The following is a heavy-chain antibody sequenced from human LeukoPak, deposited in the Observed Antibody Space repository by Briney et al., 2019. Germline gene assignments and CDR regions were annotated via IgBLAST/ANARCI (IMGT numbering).Heavy chain of an antibody. CDR2: MNPNSGNT. J-gene: IGHJ4*02. CDR1: GYTFTSYD. Sequence: ASVKVSCKASGYTFTSYDINWVRQATGQGLEWMGWMNPNSGNTGYAQKFQGRVTMTRNTSISTAYMELSSLRSEDTAVYYCARALAAAGTSDYWSQGTLVTVSS. D-gene: IGHD6-13*01. CDR3: ARALAAAGTSDY. V-gene: IGHV1-8*01.